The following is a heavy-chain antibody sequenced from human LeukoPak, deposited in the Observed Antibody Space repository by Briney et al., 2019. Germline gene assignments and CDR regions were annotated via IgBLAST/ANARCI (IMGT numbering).Heavy chain of an antibody. Sequence: GASVKVSCKASGYSFTSYAMNWVRQAPGQGLEWMGWINTNTGNPTYAQGFTGRCVFSLDTSVSTAYLQLSSLKAEDTAVYSCARVTEYSRGWYDPVDYWGQGTLVTVSS. D-gene: IGHD6-19*01. J-gene: IGHJ4*02. CDR3: ARVTEYSRGWYDPVDY. CDR2: INTNTGNP. V-gene: IGHV7-4-1*02. CDR1: GYSFTSYA.